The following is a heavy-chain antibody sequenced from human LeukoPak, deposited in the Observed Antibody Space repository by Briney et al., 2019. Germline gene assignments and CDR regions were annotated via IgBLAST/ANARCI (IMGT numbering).Heavy chain of an antibody. CDR1: GGSFSAYY. D-gene: IGHD3-10*01. Sequence: SETLSLTCAVYGGSFSAYYWSWIRQPPGKGLEWIGEINHSGSTNYNPSLKSRVTISVDTSKNQFSLKLSSVTAADTAVYYCARGRHYGSGSYYQRYGMDVWGQGTTVTVSS. V-gene: IGHV4-34*01. CDR2: INHSGST. J-gene: IGHJ6*02. CDR3: ARGRHYGSGSYYQRYGMDV.